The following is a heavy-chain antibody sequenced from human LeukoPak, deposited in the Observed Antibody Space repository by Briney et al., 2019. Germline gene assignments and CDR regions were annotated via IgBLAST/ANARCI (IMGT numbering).Heavy chain of an antibody. CDR3: ASVGGYCSGGSCYWPFEY. J-gene: IGHJ4*02. D-gene: IGHD2-15*01. CDR2: IYYSGGT. V-gene: IGHV4-31*01. Sequence: SQTLSLTCTVSGGSISSGGYYWSWIRQHPGKVLEWIGYIYYSGGTYYNPSLRSLVTISVDTYKNQFSLKLSSVTAADTAVYSCASVGGYCSGGSCYWPFEYWGQGTLVTVSS. CDR1: GGSISSGGYY.